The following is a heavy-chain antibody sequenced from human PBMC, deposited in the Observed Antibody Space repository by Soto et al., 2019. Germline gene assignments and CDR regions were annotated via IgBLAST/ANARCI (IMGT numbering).Heavy chain of an antibody. D-gene: IGHD3-10*01. CDR1: GFTFSSYA. CDR3: ARDDTMVRGVIIPPMDV. Sequence: QVQLVESGGGVVQPGRSLRLSCAASGFTFSSYAMHWVRQAPGKGLEWVAVISYDGSNKYYADSVQGRFTISRDNSKNTLYLQMNSLRAEDTAVYYCARDDTMVRGVIIPPMDVWGQGTTVTVSS. J-gene: IGHJ6*02. CDR2: ISYDGSNK. V-gene: IGHV3-30-3*01.